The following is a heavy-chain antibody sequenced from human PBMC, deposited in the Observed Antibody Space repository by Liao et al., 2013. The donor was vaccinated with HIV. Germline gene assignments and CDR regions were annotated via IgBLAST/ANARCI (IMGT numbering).Heavy chain of an antibody. V-gene: IGHV4-59*01. CDR1: GGSISSYY. J-gene: IGHJ5*02. CDR3: ARDTAWGWFDP. D-gene: IGHD3-16*01. Sequence: QVQLQESGPGLVKPSETLSLTCTVSGGSISSYYWSWIRQPPGKGLEWIGYIYYSGSTNYNPSLKSRVTISVDTSKNQFSLKLSSVTAADTAVYYCARDTAWGWFDPWGQGTLVTVSS. CDR2: IYYSGST.